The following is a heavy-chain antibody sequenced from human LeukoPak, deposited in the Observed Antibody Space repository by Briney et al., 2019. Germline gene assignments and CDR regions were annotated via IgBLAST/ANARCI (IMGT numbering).Heavy chain of an antibody. CDR3: ARGGAAPGAFDV. V-gene: IGHV4-59*01. Sequence: SETPSPTCTVPGGSISSYYWSWIRQPPGKGLEWIGYIYNSGSTNYNPSLKSRVTISVDTSKNQFSLKLSSVTAADTAVYYCARGGAAPGAFDVWGQGTVVTASS. CDR1: GGSISSYY. CDR2: IYNSGST. D-gene: IGHD2-15*01. J-gene: IGHJ3*01.